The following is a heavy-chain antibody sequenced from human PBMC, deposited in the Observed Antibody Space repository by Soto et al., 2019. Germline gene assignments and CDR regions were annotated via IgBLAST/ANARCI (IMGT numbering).Heavy chain of an antibody. Sequence: GGSLRLSCAASGVTFSTYAMHWVRQAPGKGLEWVAFISYDGGSKYYADSVKGRITISRDNSKNTLYLQMNSLTTDDTAVYYSARDNSGFSGSHYIDYFNYWGQGALVTVSS. D-gene: IGHD1-26*01. CDR2: ISYDGGSK. J-gene: IGHJ4*02. CDR1: GVTFSTYA. CDR3: ARDNSGFSGSHYIDYFNY. V-gene: IGHV3-30-3*01.